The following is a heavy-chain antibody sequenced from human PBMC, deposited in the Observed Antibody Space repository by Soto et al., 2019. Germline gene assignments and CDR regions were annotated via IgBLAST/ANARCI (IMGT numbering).Heavy chain of an antibody. Sequence: PGGSLRLSCAASGFTFSNAWMSWVRQAPGKGLEWVGRIKSKTDGGTTDYAAPVKGRFTISRDDSKDTLYLQMNRLKTEDTAVYYCNTDSGYSSGWYYFDYWGQGTRVTVSS. CDR2: IKSKTDGGTT. CDR3: NTDSGYSSGWYYFDY. V-gene: IGHV3-15*01. CDR1: GFTFSNAW. J-gene: IGHJ4*02. D-gene: IGHD6-19*01.